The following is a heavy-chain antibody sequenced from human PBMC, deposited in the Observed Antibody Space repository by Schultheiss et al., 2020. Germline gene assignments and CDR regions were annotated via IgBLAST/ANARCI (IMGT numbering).Heavy chain of an antibody. CDR2: VYHSGST. CDR3: ARQTVTGNGGRGWFDP. Sequence: SETLSLTCTVSGGSLTSYYWTWIRQPPGKGLEWIGFVYHSGSTNYNPSLRSRVTLSLDTSKNQFSLKVNSVTAADTAVYYCARQTVTGNGGRGWFDPWGQGTLVTVSS. J-gene: IGHJ5*02. D-gene: IGHD4-17*01. V-gene: IGHV4-59*08. CDR1: GGSLTSYY.